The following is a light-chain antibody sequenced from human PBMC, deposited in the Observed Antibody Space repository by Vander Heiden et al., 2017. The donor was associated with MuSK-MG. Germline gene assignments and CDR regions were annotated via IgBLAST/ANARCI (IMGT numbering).Light chain of an antibody. J-gene: IGKJ2*01. CDR1: QGISNY. CDR3: QKNNSAPYT. Sequence: DMQMTQSPSSLPASVGDRVTITCRASQGISNYLAWYQQEPGKVPKLLIYGASTLRSGVPSRLGGSGSRTDFTLTISSLQPEDVATYYYQKNNSAPYTFGQGTKLEIK. CDR2: GAS. V-gene: IGKV1-27*01.